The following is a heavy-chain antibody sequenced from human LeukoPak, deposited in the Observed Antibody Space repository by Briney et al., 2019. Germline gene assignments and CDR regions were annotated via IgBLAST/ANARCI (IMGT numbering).Heavy chain of an antibody. J-gene: IGHJ5*02. CDR1: GYTFTSYY. D-gene: IGHD3-10*01. CDR2: INPSGGST. Sequence: ASVKVSCKASGYTFTSYYMHWVRQAPGQGLEWMGIINPSGGSTSYAQKFQGRVTMTRDMSTSTVYMELSSLRSEDTAVYYCARDRYYYGSGSYHPNWFDPWGQGTLVTVSS. CDR3: ARDRYYYGSGSYHPNWFDP. V-gene: IGHV1-46*01.